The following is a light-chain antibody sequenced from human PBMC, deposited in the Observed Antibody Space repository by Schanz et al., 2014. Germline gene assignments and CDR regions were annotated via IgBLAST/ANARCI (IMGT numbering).Light chain of an antibody. CDR1: QSVSSY. J-gene: IGKJ4*01. Sequence: EIVLTQSPGTLSLSPGERATLSCRASQSVSSYVAWYQQKPGQAPRLLIYGASSRATGIPDRFSGSGSGTDFTLTISGLEPEDFALYYCQQYGGSLTFGGGTKVEIK. CDR2: GAS. V-gene: IGKV3-20*01. CDR3: QQYGGSLT.